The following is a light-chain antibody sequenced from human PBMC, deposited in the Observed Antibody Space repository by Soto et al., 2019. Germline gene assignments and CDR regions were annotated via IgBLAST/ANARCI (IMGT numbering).Light chain of an antibody. CDR1: QSIIRS. Sequence: DIRMTQSPSSLSASVGDRVTITCRASQSIIRSLNWYQQRPGKAPKLLIYAASNLQAAAPSRFSGGGSGTDFFLTISSLQPEDFATYYCQQGHSTPPIFGQGTSLEIK. CDR2: AAS. CDR3: QQGHSTPPI. V-gene: IGKV1-39*01. J-gene: IGKJ2*01.